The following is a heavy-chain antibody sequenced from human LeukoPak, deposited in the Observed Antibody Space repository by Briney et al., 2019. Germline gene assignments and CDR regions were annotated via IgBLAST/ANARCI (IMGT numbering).Heavy chain of an antibody. CDR2: ISYDGSNK. CDR1: GFTFSSYA. Sequence: GGSLRLSCAASGFTFSSYAMHWVRQAPGKGLEWVAVISYDGSNKFYADSVKGRFTISRDNSKNTVYLQMNSLRAEDAAVYYCARDQEYSSSWYPFNYYGMDVWGQGTTVTVSS. J-gene: IGHJ6*02. V-gene: IGHV3-30-3*01. CDR3: ARDQEYSSSWYPFNYYGMDV. D-gene: IGHD6-13*01.